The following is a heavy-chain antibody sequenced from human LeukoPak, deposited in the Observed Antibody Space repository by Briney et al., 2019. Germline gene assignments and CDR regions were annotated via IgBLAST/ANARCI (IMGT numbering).Heavy chain of an antibody. CDR1: GGSISSYY. CDR3: ARDLAAKTPHHYYYYMDV. V-gene: IGHV4-4*07. Sequence: SETLSLTCTVSGGSISSYYWSWIRQPAGKGLEWIGRIYTSGSTNYNPSLKSRVTMSVDTSKNQFSLKLSSVTAADTAVYYCARDLAAKTPHHYYYYMDVWGKGTTVTVSS. CDR2: IYTSGST. J-gene: IGHJ6*03. D-gene: IGHD6-25*01.